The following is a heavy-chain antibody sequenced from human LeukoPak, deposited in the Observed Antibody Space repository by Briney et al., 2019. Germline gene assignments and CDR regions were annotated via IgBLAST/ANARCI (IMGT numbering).Heavy chain of an antibody. J-gene: IGHJ5*02. CDR2: IYTSGST. CDR1: GGSISSGSYY. Sequence: PSETLSLTCTVSGGSISSGSYYWSWTRQPAGKGLEWIGRIYTSGSTNYNPSLKSRVTISVDTSKNQFSLKLSSVTAADTAVYYCARGGYDILTDPWGQGTLVTVSS. CDR3: ARGGYDILTDP. D-gene: IGHD3-9*01. V-gene: IGHV4-61*02.